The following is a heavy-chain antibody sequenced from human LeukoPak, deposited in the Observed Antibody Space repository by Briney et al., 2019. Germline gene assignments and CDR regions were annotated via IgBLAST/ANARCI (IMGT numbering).Heavy chain of an antibody. D-gene: IGHD3-10*01. CDR1: GYTFTSYY. CDR2: INPSGGST. J-gene: IGHJ6*02. CDR3: AREAPYYYGSGSYYKAHYGMDV. Sequence: ASVKVSCKASGYTFTSYYMHWVRQAPGQGLEWMGIINPSGGSTSYAQKFQGRVTMTRDTSTRTVYMELSSLRSEDTAVYYCAREAPYYYGSGSYYKAHYGMDVWGQGTTVTVSS. V-gene: IGHV1-46*01.